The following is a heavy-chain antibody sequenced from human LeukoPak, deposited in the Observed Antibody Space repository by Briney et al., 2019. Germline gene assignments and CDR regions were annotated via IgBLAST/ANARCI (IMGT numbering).Heavy chain of an antibody. Sequence: GASVKVSCKASGGTFISYAISWVRQAPGQGLEWMGRIIPIFGTANYAQKFQGRVTITTDESTSTAYMELSSLRSDDTAVYYCARYGQWELLGDYWGQGTLVTVSS. CDR1: GGTFISYA. J-gene: IGHJ4*02. D-gene: IGHD1-26*01. CDR2: IIPIFGTA. V-gene: IGHV1-69*05. CDR3: ARYGQWELLGDY.